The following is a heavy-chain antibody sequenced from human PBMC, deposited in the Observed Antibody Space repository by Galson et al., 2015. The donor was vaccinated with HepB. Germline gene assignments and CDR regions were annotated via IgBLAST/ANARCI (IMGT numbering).Heavy chain of an antibody. J-gene: IGHJ4*02. Sequence: QSGAEVKKPGESLRISCKGSGYSFTSYWISWVRQTPGKGLEWMGRIDPSDSYINYSPSFQGHVTISADKSISTAYLQWSSLKASDTAMYYCARGSSGWYYFDYWGRGTLVTVSS. CDR3: ARGSSGWYYFDY. D-gene: IGHD6-19*01. CDR1: GYSFTSYW. CDR2: IDPSDSYI. V-gene: IGHV5-10-1*01.